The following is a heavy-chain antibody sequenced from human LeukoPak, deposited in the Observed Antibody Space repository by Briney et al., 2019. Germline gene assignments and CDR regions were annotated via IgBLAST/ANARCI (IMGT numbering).Heavy chain of an antibody. CDR2: ISYDGSNQ. CDR1: GFTFSNFA. CDR3: ARELTSYWQQY. J-gene: IGHJ4*02. V-gene: IGHV3-30*04. Sequence: GRSLRLSCAASGFTFSNFAMHWVRQAPGKGLEWVAIISYDGSNQYYADSVKGRFTISRDSSQNTLYLQMNSLRAEDTAVYYCARELTSYWQQYWGQGTLVTVSS. D-gene: IGHD3-9*01.